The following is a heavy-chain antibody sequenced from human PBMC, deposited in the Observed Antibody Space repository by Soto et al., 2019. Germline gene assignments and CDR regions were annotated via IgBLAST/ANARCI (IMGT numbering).Heavy chain of an antibody. CDR1: GSTFDDYA. J-gene: IGHJ6*02. V-gene: IGHV3-9*01. CDR2: ISWNSGSI. Sequence: GGSLRLSCAASGSTFDDYAMHWVRQAPGKGLEWVSGISWNSGSIGYADSVKGRFTISRDNAKNSLYLQMNSLRAEDTALYYCAKSVGDNYYYYGMDVWGQGTTVTVSS. D-gene: IGHD3-9*01. CDR3: AKSVGDNYYYYGMDV.